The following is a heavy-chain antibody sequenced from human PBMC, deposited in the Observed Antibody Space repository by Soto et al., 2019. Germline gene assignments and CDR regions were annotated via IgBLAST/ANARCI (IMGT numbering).Heavy chain of an antibody. CDR1: GGSISSSSYY. CDR2: IYYSGST. CDR3: AIHDFWSGYPRLENWFDP. J-gene: IGHJ5*02. D-gene: IGHD3-3*01. V-gene: IGHV4-39*01. Sequence: PSETLSLTCTVSGGSISSSSYYWGWIRQPPGKGLEWIGSIYYSGSTYYNPSLKSRVTISVDTSKNQFSLKLSSVTAADTALYYCAIHDFWSGYPRLENWFDPWGQGTLVTVSS.